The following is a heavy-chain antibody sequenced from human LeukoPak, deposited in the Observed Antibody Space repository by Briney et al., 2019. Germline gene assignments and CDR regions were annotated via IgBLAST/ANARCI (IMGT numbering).Heavy chain of an antibody. CDR1: GGSISSYY. J-gene: IGHJ4*02. D-gene: IGHD3-22*01. V-gene: IGHV4-4*07. CDR2: IYTSGST. Sequence: SQTLSLTCTVSGGSISSYYWSWIRQPAGKGLEWIGRIYTSGSTNYNPSLKSRVTMSVDTSKNQFSLKLSSVTAADTAVYYCARSEYYDSSGHFDYWGQGTLVTVSS. CDR3: ARSEYYDSSGHFDY.